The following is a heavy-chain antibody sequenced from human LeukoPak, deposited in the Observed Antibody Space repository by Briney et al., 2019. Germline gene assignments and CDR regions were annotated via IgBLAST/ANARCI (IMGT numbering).Heavy chain of an antibody. J-gene: IGHJ5*02. V-gene: IGHV1-69*01. CDR2: IIPIFGTA. Sequence: GSSVKVFCKASGGTFSSYAISWVRQAPGQGLEWMGGIIPIFGTANYAQKFQGRVTITADESTSTAYMELSSLRSEDTAVYYCARDERSYNWFDPWGQGTLVTVSS. CDR1: GGTFSSYA. CDR3: ARDERSYNWFDP.